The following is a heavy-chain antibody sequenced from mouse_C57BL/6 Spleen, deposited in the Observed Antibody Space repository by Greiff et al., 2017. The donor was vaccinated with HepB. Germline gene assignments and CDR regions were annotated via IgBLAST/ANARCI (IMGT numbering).Heavy chain of an antibody. CDR2: IDPSDSYT. V-gene: IGHV1-69*01. Sequence: QVHLQQPGAELVMPGASVKLSCKASGYTFTSYWMHWVKQRPGQGLEWIGEIDPSDSYTNYNQKFKGKSTLTVDKSSSTAYMQLSSLTSEDSAVYYCARSKDYYAMDYWGQGTSVTVSS. CDR1: GYTFTSYW. J-gene: IGHJ4*01. CDR3: ARSKDYYAMDY.